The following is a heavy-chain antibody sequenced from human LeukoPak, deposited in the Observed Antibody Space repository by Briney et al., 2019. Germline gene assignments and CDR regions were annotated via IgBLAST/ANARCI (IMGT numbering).Heavy chain of an antibody. D-gene: IGHD1-7*01. Sequence: ASVKVSCKASGYTFTGYYMHWVRQAPGQGLEWMGWINPNSGGTNYAQKFQGRVTMTRDTSISTAYMELSRVRSDDTAVYYCARAHNWNYFFDYWGQGTLVTVSS. CDR2: INPNSGGT. J-gene: IGHJ4*02. CDR3: ARAHNWNYFFDY. CDR1: GYTFTGYY. V-gene: IGHV1-2*02.